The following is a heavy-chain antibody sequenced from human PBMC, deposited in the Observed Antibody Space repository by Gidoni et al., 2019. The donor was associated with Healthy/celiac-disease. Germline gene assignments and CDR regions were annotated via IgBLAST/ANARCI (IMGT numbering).Heavy chain of an antibody. CDR1: GYTFTSYG. CDR3: ARAFPLGGSYWMEGDDAFDI. D-gene: IGHD1-26*01. J-gene: IGHJ3*02. V-gene: IGHV1-18*01. Sequence: QVQLVQSGAEVKKPGASVKVSCKASGYTFTSYGISWVRQAPGQGLEWMGWISAYHGNTNYAQKLQGRVTMTTDTSTSTAYMELRSLRSDDTAVYYCARAFPLGGSYWMEGDDAFDIWGQGTMVTVSS. CDR2: ISAYHGNT.